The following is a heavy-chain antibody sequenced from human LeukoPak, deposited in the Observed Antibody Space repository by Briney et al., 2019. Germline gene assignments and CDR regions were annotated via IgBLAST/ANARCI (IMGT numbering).Heavy chain of an antibody. D-gene: IGHD2-15*01. J-gene: IGHJ5*02. CDR1: GFTFSNVW. V-gene: IGHV3-15*01. Sequence: GGSLRLSRAASGFTFSNVWMSWVRHAPGEGLEWGGCIKSKTDGGTTDYAAPVKGRFTISRDDSKNTLYLQMNSLKTEDTAVYYCTTDPKGGYCSGGSCLGDHWGQGTLVTVSS. CDR2: IKSKTDGGTT. CDR3: TTDPKGGYCSGGSCLGDH.